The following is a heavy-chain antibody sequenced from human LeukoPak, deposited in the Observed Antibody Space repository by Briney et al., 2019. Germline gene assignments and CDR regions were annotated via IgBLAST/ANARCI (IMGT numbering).Heavy chain of an antibody. D-gene: IGHD3-22*01. J-gene: IGHJ4*02. CDR1: GFTFSSYS. Sequence: PGGSLRLSCAASGFTFSSYSMNWVRQAPGKGLEWVSSISSSSSYIYYADSVKGRFTISRDNAKNSLYLQMNSLRAEDTAVYYCAKGPQLYSGYHPDYWGQGTLVTVSS. V-gene: IGHV3-21*01. CDR3: AKGPQLYSGYHPDY. CDR2: ISSSSSYI.